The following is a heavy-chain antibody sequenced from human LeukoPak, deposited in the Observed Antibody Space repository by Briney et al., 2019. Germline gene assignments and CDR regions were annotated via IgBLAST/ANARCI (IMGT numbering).Heavy chain of an antibody. V-gene: IGHV1-2*02. Sequence: ALVNVSCKASGYTFTAYHMHWVRQAPGQGLEWMGWINCNSGGTKYAQKFQDRVIMTRDTSISTAYMELSGLTSDDTAVYYCARDPSDGYDFWSGNPRGYYYYGMDAWGQGTTVTVSS. CDR2: INCNSGGT. CDR3: ARDPSDGYDFWSGNPRGYYYYGMDA. CDR1: GYTFTAYH. J-gene: IGHJ6*02. D-gene: IGHD3-3*01.